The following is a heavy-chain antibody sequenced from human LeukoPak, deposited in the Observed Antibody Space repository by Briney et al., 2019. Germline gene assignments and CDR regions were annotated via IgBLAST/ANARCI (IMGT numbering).Heavy chain of an antibody. CDR2: ISSSSSCI. CDR3: ARDSPYGTAGY. CDR1: GFTFSNYN. Sequence: GGSLRLSCAASGFTFSNYNMNWVRQAPGKGLEWVSSISSSSSCIYYADSVKGRFTNSRDNTKNSLYLKMNSLRAEDTAVYYCARDSPYGTAGYWGQGTLVTVSS. D-gene: IGHD2-8*02. J-gene: IGHJ4*02. V-gene: IGHV3-21*01.